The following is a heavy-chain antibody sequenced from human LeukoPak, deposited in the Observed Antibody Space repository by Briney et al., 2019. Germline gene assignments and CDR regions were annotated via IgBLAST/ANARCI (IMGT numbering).Heavy chain of an antibody. CDR1: GYTFTSYY. CDR2: INPNSGGT. D-gene: IGHD6-19*01. J-gene: IGHJ4*02. V-gene: IGHV1-2*02. CDR3: ARVGGWYLRLNFDY. Sequence: GASVKVSCTASGYTFTSYYMHWVRQAPGQGLEWMGWINPNSGGTNYAQKFQGRVTMTRDTSISTAYMELSRLRSGDTAVYYCARVGGWYLRLNFDYWGQGTLVTVSS.